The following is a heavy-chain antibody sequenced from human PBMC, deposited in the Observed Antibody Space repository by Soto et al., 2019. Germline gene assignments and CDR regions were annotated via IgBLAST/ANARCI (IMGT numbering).Heavy chain of an antibody. V-gene: IGHV1-69*01. CDR1: GGTFSSYA. Sequence: QVQLVQSGAEVKKPGSSVKVSCKASGGTFSSYAISWVRQAPGQGLEWMGGIIPIFGTANYAQKFQGRVTITADETTSTAYMELSSMRYEDTAVYYCARDNDGEGRFDYWGQGTLVTVSS. J-gene: IGHJ4*02. D-gene: IGHD1-1*01. CDR2: IIPIFGTA. CDR3: ARDNDGEGRFDY.